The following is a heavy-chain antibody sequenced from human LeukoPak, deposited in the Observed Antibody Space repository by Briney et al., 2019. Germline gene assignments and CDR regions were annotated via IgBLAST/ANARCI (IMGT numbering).Heavy chain of an antibody. D-gene: IGHD2-15*01. CDR1: GGTFSSYA. Sequence: SVKVSCKASGGTFSSYAISWVRQAPGQGLEWMGRIIPILGIANYAQKFQGRVTITADKSTSTAYMELSSLRSEDTAVYYCARDPQYCSGGSCYYYGKHVWGQGTTVTVSS. J-gene: IGHJ6*02. V-gene: IGHV1-69*04. CDR3: ARDPQYCSGGSCYYYGKHV. CDR2: IIPILGIA.